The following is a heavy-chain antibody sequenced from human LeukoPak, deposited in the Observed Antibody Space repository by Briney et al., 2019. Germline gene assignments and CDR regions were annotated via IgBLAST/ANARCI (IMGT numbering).Heavy chain of an antibody. J-gene: IGHJ4*02. CDR3: AKGSTYPDY. CDR1: GFTFSSYG. V-gene: IGHV3-23*01. CDR2: ISGSGGST. D-gene: IGHD1-26*01. Sequence: GGTLRLSCAASGFTFSSYGMSWVRQAPGKGLEWVSAISGSGGSTYYADSVKGRFTIPRDNSKNTLYLQMNSLRAEDTAVYYCAKGSTYPDYWGQGTLVTVSS.